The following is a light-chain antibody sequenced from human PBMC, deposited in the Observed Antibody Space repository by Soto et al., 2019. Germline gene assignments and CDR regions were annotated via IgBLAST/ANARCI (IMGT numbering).Light chain of an antibody. J-gene: IGLJ3*02. Sequence: QSVLTQPPSASGTPGQRVTICCSGSSSNIGGNPVNWYQQLPGTAPKLLIYNNNQRPSGVPDRFSGSKSGTSASLAISGLQSEDEADYYCAAWHDSLNGPVFGGGTKLTVL. V-gene: IGLV1-44*01. CDR3: AAWHDSLNGPV. CDR1: SSNIGGNP. CDR2: NNN.